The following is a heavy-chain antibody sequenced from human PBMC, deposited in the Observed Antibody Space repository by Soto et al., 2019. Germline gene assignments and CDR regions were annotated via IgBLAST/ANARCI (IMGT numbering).Heavy chain of an antibody. V-gene: IGHV1-69*13. CDR1: GGTFSSYA. J-gene: IGHJ3*02. Sequence: ASVKVSCKASGGTFSSYAISWVRQAPGQGLEWMGGIIPIFGTTNYAEKFRGRVSITADESTSTAYVELSSPRSEDTAVYYCAGSFKYGSGTFDAFDIWGQGTMVTVSS. CDR2: IIPIFGTT. CDR3: AGSFKYGSGTFDAFDI. D-gene: IGHD3-10*01.